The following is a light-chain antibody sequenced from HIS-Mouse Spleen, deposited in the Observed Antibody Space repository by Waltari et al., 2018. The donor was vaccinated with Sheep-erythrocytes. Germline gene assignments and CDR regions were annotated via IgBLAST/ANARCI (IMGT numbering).Light chain of an antibody. Sequence: QSALTQPRSVSGSPGQSVTISCTGTSSYVGGYNYVSWYQQHPGKAPKLMLNDVSKRPSGVPDRFSGSKSGNTASLTISGLQAEDEADYYCCSYAGSYNHVFATGTKVTVL. CDR1: SSYVGGYNY. CDR2: DVS. V-gene: IGLV2-11*01. J-gene: IGLJ1*01. CDR3: CSYAGSYNHV.